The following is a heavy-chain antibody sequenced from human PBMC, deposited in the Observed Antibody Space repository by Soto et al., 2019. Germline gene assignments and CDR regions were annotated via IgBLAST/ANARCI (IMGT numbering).Heavy chain of an antibody. CDR1: GFTFSSYG. Sequence: QVQLVESGGGVVQPGRSLRLSCAASGFTFSSYGMHWVRQAPGKGLEWVAVISYDGSNKYYADSVKGRFTISRDNSKNTLYLPMNSLRAEDTAVYYCAKSWQWLGLVDYWGQGTLVTVSS. CDR2: ISYDGSNK. D-gene: IGHD6-19*01. J-gene: IGHJ4*02. V-gene: IGHV3-30*18. CDR3: AKSWQWLGLVDY.